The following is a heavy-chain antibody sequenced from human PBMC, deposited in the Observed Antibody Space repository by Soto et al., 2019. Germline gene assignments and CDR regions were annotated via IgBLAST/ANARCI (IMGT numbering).Heavy chain of an antibody. D-gene: IGHD3-10*01. Sequence: GGSLRLSCAASGFTFSRYWMHWVRQAPGKGLVWVSRIKSDGSSTSYADSVKGRFTISRDNAKNTLYLQMNSLRVEDTAVYYCVGFGDAFDIWGQGTMVTVSS. CDR1: GFTFSRYW. CDR3: VGFGDAFDI. J-gene: IGHJ3*02. CDR2: IKSDGSST. V-gene: IGHV3-74*01.